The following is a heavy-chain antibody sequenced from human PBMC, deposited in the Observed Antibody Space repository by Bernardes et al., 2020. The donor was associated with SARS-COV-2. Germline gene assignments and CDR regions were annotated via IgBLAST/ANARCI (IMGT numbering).Heavy chain of an antibody. CDR3: ARESIVWSNAFDY. CDR1: GFTFDDYA. Sequence: LRLSCAAFGFTFDDYAMHWVRQAPGKGLEWVSGINWNSGSIGYADSVKGRFTISRDNAKNSLYLQMNSLRAEDTAVYYCARESIVWSNAFDYWGQGTLVTVSS. CDR2: INWNSGSI. J-gene: IGHJ4*02. D-gene: IGHD3-22*01. V-gene: IGHV3-9*01.